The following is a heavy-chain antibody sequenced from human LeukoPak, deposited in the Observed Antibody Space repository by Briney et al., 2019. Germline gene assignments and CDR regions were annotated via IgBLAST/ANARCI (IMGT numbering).Heavy chain of an antibody. Sequence: SETLSLTCAVYGGSFSGYYWSWIRQPPGKGLEWIGEINHSGSTNYNPSLKSRVTISVDTSKNQFSLKLSSVTAADTAVYYCARALWLGPFDYWGQGILVTVSS. V-gene: IGHV4-34*01. CDR2: INHSGST. J-gene: IGHJ4*02. CDR1: GGSFSGYY. CDR3: ARALWLGPFDY. D-gene: IGHD6-19*01.